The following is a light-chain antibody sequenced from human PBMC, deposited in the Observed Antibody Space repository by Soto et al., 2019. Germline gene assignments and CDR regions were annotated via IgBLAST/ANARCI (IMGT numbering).Light chain of an antibody. V-gene: IGLV2-14*01. Sequence: QSALTQPASVSGSPGQSITISCTGTSGDVGGYNYVSWYQQHPGKAPKLMIYDVNNRPSGVSNRFSVSKSGNTASLTISGLQAEDEADYYCSSYTSSSTHVVFGGGTKVTVL. CDR2: DVN. CDR1: SGDVGGYNY. CDR3: SSYTSSSTHVV. J-gene: IGLJ2*01.